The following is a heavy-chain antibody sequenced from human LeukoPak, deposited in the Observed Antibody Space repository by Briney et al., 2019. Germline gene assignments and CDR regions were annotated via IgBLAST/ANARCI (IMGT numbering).Heavy chain of an antibody. CDR2: IGAGGDYI. CDR3: AKRSSAYYSGSYYLNFDY. J-gene: IGHJ4*02. D-gene: IGHD3-10*01. Sequence: GGSLRLSCAASGFTFSSSAMTWVRQAPGKGLEWVSSIGAGGDYIYYADSVKGRFTISRDNSKNTLYVQMNSLRAEDTAVYYCAKRSSAYYSGSYYLNFDYWGQGTLVTVSS. CDR1: GFTFSSSA. V-gene: IGHV3-23*01.